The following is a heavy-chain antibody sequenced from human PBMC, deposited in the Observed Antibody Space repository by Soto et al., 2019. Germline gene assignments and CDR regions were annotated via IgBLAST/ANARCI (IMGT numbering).Heavy chain of an antibody. J-gene: IGHJ3*02. D-gene: IGHD6-13*01. CDR1: GGSFSGYY. CDR2: INHSGST. CDR3: ARVGDFSSSWYHDAFDI. Sequence: QVQLQQWGAGLLKPSETLSLTCAVYGGSFSGYYWSWIRQPPGKGLEWIGEINHSGSTNYNPSLKSRVTISVDTSKNQFSLKLSSVTAADTAVYYCARVGDFSSSWYHDAFDIWGQGTMVTVSS. V-gene: IGHV4-34*01.